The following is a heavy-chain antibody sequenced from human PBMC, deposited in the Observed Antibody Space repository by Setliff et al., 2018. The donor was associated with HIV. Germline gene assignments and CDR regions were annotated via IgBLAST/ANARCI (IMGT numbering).Heavy chain of an antibody. V-gene: IGHV4-38-2*01. CDR1: DYSISHDYN. D-gene: IGHD2-21*01. CDR3: ARGVARQVVIDRWFDP. J-gene: IGHJ5*02. Sequence: SETLSLTCVVSDYSISHDYNWAWIRQSPGKGLEWVGSVHRSGPTHHNPSLKSRVTISVDTSKNQFSLNLSSVTAADTAVYYCARGVARQVVIDRWFDPWGQGTPVTVSS. CDR2: VHRSGPT.